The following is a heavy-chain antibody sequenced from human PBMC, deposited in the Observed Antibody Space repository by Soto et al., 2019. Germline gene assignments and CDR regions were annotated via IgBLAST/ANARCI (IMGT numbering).Heavy chain of an antibody. V-gene: IGHV1-3*01. Sequence: QVQLVQSGAEVKKPWASVKVSCKASGYTFTSYAMQWVRQAPGQRLEWMGWTNSGNGNTKYSQNFQGRVTITRDTSASTAYMELISLRSEDTAVYYCARDPEGYCSGGSCYLGYFDYWGQGTLVTVSS. CDR2: TNSGNGNT. J-gene: IGHJ4*02. CDR1: GYTFTSYA. CDR3: ARDPEGYCSGGSCYLGYFDY. D-gene: IGHD2-15*01.